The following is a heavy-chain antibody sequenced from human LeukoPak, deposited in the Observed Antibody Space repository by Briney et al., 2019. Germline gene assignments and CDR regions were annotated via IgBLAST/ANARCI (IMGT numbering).Heavy chain of an antibody. CDR3: ARDSEVTTPPWGYYYYMDV. CDR2: ICTSENT. J-gene: IGHJ6*03. CDR1: GDSISSYC. V-gene: IGHV4-4*07. Sequence: SETLSLTCTVSGDSISSYCWSWIRQPAGKGLEWIGRICTSENTNYTPSLKSRVTMSVDTSKNRFSLRLTSVTAADTAVYYCARDSEVTTPPWGYYYYMDVWGKGTTVTISS. D-gene: IGHD4-17*01.